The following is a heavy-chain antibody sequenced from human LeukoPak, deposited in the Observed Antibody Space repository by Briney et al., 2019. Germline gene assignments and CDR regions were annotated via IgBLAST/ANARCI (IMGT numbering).Heavy chain of an antibody. D-gene: IGHD6-13*01. V-gene: IGHV3-11*04. Sequence: GGSLRLSCAASGFIFSDYYMSWMRQAPGKGLEWVSYISSRGSTIYYADSVKGRFAISRDNAKNSLNLQMNSLTAEDSAVYYCARASEGLASGGTNYWGQGTLVTVSS. CDR3: ARASEGLASGGTNY. CDR2: ISSRGSTI. J-gene: IGHJ4*02. CDR1: GFIFSDYY.